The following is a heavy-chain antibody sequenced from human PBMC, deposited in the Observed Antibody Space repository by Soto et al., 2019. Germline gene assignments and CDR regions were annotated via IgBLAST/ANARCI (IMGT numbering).Heavy chain of an antibody. CDR1: GFTFSSYA. CDR3: ARRNSSWYFDF. D-gene: IGHD6-13*01. Sequence: EVQLLESGGGLVQPGGSLRLSCAASGFTFSSYAMSWVRQAPGKGLEWVSVISGSGGSTYYADSVKGRFTISRDNSKNTVYLQMNSLKAEDTAEYYCARRNSSWYFDFLGQGTLFTFSS. J-gene: IGHJ4*02. V-gene: IGHV3-23*01. CDR2: ISGSGGST.